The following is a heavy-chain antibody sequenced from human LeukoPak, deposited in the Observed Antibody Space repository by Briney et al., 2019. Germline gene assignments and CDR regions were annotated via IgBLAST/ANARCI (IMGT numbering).Heavy chain of an antibody. CDR1: GFTFSSYA. V-gene: IGHV3-30*04. J-gene: IGHJ6*02. Sequence: GRSLRLSCAASGFTFSSYAMHWVRQAPGKGLEWVAVISYDGSNKYCADSVKGRFTISRDNSKNTLYLQMNSLRAEDTAVCYCARDIVVVPAAYYYYYYGMDVWGQGTTVTVSS. CDR3: ARDIVVVPAAYYYYYYGMDV. CDR2: ISYDGSNK. D-gene: IGHD2-2*01.